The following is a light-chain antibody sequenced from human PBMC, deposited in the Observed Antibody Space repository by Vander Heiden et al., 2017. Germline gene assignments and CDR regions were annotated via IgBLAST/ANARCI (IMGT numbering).Light chain of an antibody. CDR1: RNINSI. J-gene: IGKJ5*01. CDR2: EAS. V-gene: IGKV3-11*01. Sequence: EPVLTQSPATLSLSPGERATLSCRASRNINSILAWYQQKPGQAPRLVIYEASNRATGIPARFSGSGSGTDFTLTISSLEPEDFAVYYCQQRQYWPPVTFGQGTRLEIK. CDR3: QQRQYWPPVT.